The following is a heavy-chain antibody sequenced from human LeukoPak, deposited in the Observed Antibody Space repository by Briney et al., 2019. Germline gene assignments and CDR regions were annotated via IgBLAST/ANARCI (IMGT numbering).Heavy chain of an antibody. Sequence: GGSLRLSCAASGFTFSSYAMTWVRQAPGKGLEWVSAICGSGGCTYYAESVKGRFTISRDNSENTLYLQMNSLRAEDAAVYYCAKSAAYSTHWYNVEYFQQWGQGTLVTVSS. CDR2: ICGSGGCT. V-gene: IGHV3-23*01. CDR1: GFTFSSYA. CDR3: AKSAAYSTHWYNVEYFQQ. J-gene: IGHJ1*01. D-gene: IGHD6-13*01.